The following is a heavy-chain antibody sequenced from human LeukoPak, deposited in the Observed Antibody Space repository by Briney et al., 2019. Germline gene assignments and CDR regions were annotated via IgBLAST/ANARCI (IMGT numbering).Heavy chain of an antibody. D-gene: IGHD2-8*02. J-gene: IGHJ4*02. CDR1: GFTFTNYA. Sequence: GGSLRLSCAASGFTFTNYAMSWVRQTPGKGLEWVSATVGSRPDTYHADSVKGRFTVSRDNSRNTLYLQMNNLRIKDSAVYYCTKAPLMSCTGAFCYPFDSWGQGVLVTVSS. V-gene: IGHV3-23*01. CDR2: TVGSRPDT. CDR3: TKAPLMSCTGAFCYPFDS.